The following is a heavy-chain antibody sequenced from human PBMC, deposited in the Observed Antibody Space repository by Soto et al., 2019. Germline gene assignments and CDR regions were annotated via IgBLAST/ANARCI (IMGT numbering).Heavy chain of an antibody. CDR3: ARAVWYSGSYYFDY. CDR1: RGGNRCKA. V-gene: IGHV1-69*01. CDR2: IIPIFGTA. D-gene: IGHD1-26*01. Sequence: ACRGGNRCKAMGWAQQAHEQGLEWMGGIIPIFGTANYAQKFQGRVTITADESTSTAYMELSSLRSEDTAVYYCARAVWYSGSYYFDYWGQGTLVIV. J-gene: IGHJ4*02.